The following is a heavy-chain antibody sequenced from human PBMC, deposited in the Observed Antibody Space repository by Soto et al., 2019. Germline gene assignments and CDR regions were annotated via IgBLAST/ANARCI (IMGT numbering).Heavy chain of an antibody. CDR2: INQSGGT. J-gene: IGHJ6*02. CDR3: AKFKNSYYYGLDV. Sequence: LEILSLTCGVYGGSFIGYYWSWVRQPPGKGLEWIGAINQSGGTNYNPSLKSRVTISVDTSKNQFSLSLSSVTAADTAIYYCAKFKNSYYYGLDVWGPGTAVTVSS. CDR1: GGSFIGYY. V-gene: IGHV4-34*01.